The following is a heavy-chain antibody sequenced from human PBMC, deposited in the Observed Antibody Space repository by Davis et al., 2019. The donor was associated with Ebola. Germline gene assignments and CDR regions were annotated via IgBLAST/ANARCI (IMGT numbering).Heavy chain of an antibody. CDR1: GFTFSDYY. CDR2: ISHTGNTM. D-gene: IGHD3-9*01. Sequence: GESLKISCAASGFTFSDYYMTWIRQAPGKGLEWVSYISHTGNTMHYVDSVKGRFTISRDNAKNSLYMQMNSLRAEDTAVYYCARASYYDLLTGYYNTFDYWGQGALVTVSS. CDR3: ARASYYDLLTGYYNTFDY. V-gene: IGHV3-11*01. J-gene: IGHJ4*02.